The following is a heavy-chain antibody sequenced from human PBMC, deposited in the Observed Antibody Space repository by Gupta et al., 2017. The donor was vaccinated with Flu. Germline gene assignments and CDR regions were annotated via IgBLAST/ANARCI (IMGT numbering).Heavy chain of an antibody. CDR1: GFTFGSSE. CDR2: SSTSGSTV. J-gene: IGHJ1*01. Sequence: EVHLVETGGGLVQPGGSLRLSCAASGFTFGSSEMNWVRQAPGKGLEWISYSSTSGSTVYYADSVRGRFTISRDNAKNSLFLKMTNLRAEDTAVYYWATSSSQLGFYNWGQGTLVTVSS. D-gene: IGHD1-26*01. V-gene: IGHV3-48*03. CDR3: ATSSSQLGFYN.